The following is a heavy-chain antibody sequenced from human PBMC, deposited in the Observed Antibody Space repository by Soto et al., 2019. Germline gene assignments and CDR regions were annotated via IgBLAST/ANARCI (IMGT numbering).Heavy chain of an antibody. CDR1: GGTFSSYA. Sequence: QVQLVQSGAEVKKPGSSVKVSCKASGGTFSSYAISWVRQAPGQGLEWMGGIIPIFGTANYAQKFQGRVTITADESTSSGYMELSSLRSEDKAVYYCARRANCISTSCYGVYYYGMDVWGQGTTVTVSS. CDR3: ARRANCISTSCYGVYYYGMDV. D-gene: IGHD2-2*01. J-gene: IGHJ6*02. V-gene: IGHV1-69*12. CDR2: IIPIFGTA.